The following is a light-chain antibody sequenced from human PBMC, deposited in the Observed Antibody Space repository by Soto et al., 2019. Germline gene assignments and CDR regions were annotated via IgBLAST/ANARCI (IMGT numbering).Light chain of an antibody. V-gene: IGKV3-20*01. CDR2: GAS. CDR1: QSLSSNY. CDR3: QQYDNSHLS. Sequence: EIVLTQSPGTLSLSPGERATLSCRASQSLSSNYLAWHQQKSGQGPRLLIYGASSRATGIPARFTGSGSGTDFTLTISSLEPEDFALYYCQQYDNSHLSFGGGTKVEI. J-gene: IGKJ4*01.